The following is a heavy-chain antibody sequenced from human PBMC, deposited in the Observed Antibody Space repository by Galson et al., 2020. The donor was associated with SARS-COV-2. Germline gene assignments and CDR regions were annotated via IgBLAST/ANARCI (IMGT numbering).Heavy chain of an antibody. J-gene: IGHJ5*02. V-gene: IGHV4-4*02. CDR3: ARGPLVGANNWFDP. CDR1: GGSISSSNW. CDR2: IYHSGST. Sequence: ASETLSLTCAVSGGSISSSNWWSWVRQPPGKGLEWIGEIYHSGSTNYNPSLKSRFTISVDKSKNQFSLKLSSVTAADTAVYYCARGPLVGANNWFDPWGQGTLVTVSS. D-gene: IGHD1-26*01.